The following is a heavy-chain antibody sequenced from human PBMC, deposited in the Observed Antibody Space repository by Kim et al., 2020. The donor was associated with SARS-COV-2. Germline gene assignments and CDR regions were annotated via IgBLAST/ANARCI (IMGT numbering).Heavy chain of an antibody. CDR3: ARGPYSSSWYYFDY. J-gene: IGHJ4*02. Sequence: ADQGKGRLHISRDNAKNSLYLQMNSLRAEDTAVYYCARGPYSSSWYYFDYWGQGTLVTVSS. V-gene: IGHV3-21*01. D-gene: IGHD6-13*01.